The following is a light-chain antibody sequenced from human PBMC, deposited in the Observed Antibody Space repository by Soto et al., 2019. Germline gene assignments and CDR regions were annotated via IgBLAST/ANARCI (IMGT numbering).Light chain of an antibody. CDR2: EVS. J-gene: IGLJ2*01. V-gene: IGLV2-8*01. CDR3: SGYADSSSLV. CDR1: SSDVGSYNY. Sequence: QSVLTQPPSASGTPGQSVTVSCTGTSSDVGSYNYVSWFQHHPGKAPKLIIYEVSKRPSGVPDRFSGSKSGNTASLTVSGLQAEDEADYYCSGYADSSSLVSGGGTKVTVL.